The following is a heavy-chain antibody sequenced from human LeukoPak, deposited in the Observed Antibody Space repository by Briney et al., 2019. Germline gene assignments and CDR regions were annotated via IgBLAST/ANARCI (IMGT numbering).Heavy chain of an antibody. CDR3: ARDEKGYSSSGPADY. Sequence: GGSLRLSCAASGFTFNSYSMNWVRQAPGKGLEWVSSISSSSSYIYYADSVKGRFTISRDNAKNSLFLQMDSLRAEDTAVYYCARDEKGYSSSGPADYWGQGTLVTGSS. D-gene: IGHD6-6*01. J-gene: IGHJ4*02. CDR1: GFTFNSYS. V-gene: IGHV3-21*01. CDR2: ISSSSSYI.